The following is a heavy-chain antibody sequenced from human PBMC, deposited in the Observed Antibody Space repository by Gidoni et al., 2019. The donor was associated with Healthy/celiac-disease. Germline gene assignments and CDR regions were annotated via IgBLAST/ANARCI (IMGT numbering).Heavy chain of an antibody. CDR2: IYTSGST. D-gene: IGHD2-2*01. V-gene: IGHV4-4*07. Sequence: QVQLQESGPGLVKPSETLSLTCTVSGGSISSYYWSWIRQPAGKGLEWIGRIYTSGSTNYNPSRKSRVTMSVDTSKNQFSLKLSSVTAADTAVYYCARGGGYCSSTSCSKGYYYYYYGMDVWGQGTTVTVSS. CDR3: ARGGGYCSSTSCSKGYYYYYYGMDV. J-gene: IGHJ6*02. CDR1: GGSISSYY.